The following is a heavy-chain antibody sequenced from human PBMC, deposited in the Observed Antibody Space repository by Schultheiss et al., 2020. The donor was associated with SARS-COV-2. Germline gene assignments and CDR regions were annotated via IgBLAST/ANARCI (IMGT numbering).Heavy chain of an antibody. CDR3: ARHPGPFDPHLWSGYYTPGYYYYYMDV. CDR2: IYHSGST. J-gene: IGHJ6*03. Sequence: SETLSLTCAVSGGSISSGGYSWSWIRQPPGKGLEWIGYIYHSGSTYYNPSLKSRVTISVDRSKNQFSLKLSSVTAADTAVYYCARHPGPFDPHLWSGYYTPGYYYYYMDVWGKGTTVTVSS. CDR1: GGSISSGGYS. D-gene: IGHD3-3*02. V-gene: IGHV4-30-2*01.